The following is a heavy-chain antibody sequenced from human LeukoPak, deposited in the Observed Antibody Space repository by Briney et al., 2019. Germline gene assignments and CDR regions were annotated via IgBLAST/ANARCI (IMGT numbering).Heavy chain of an antibody. D-gene: IGHD2-21*02. CDR1: RGTFSSYA. CDR3: ARTYWVVVTAIQSNLNWFDP. CDR2: IIPIFGTA. J-gene: IGHJ5*02. Sequence: SVKVSCKASRGTFSSYAISWVRQAPGQGLEGMGGIIPIFGTANYAQKFEGRVTITPDESRSTAYMELSSLRSEDTAVYYCARTYWVVVTAIQSNLNWFDPWGQGTLVTVSS. V-gene: IGHV1-69*13.